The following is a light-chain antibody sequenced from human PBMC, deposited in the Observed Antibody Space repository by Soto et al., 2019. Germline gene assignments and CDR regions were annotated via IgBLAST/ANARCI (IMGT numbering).Light chain of an antibody. CDR2: AAS. J-gene: IGKJ2*01. Sequence: DIQMTQSPSSLSASVGDRVTITCRASQSISSSLNWYQQKPGTAPNLLIYAASSLQSGVPSRFSGSGSGTDFTLTISSLQPEEFATYYCQQSYSTPRTFGQGTKLEIK. CDR1: QSISSS. V-gene: IGKV1-39*01. CDR3: QQSYSTPRT.